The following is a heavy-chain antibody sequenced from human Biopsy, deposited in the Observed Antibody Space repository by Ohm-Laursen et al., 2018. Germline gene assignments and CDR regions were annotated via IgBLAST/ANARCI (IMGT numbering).Heavy chain of an antibody. J-gene: IGHJ3*02. D-gene: IGHD3-22*01. CDR2: INPSHGST. V-gene: IGHV1-46*01. CDR1: GYTFTRYY. Sequence: ASVTASCKASGYTFTRYYMHWVRQAPGHGLQWMGLINPSHGSTGSAQKIEGRFTMTRDTSTSTFYMELSSLRSEDTAIYYCARATLDYYDSNGYGADAFDIWGQGTMVTVSS. CDR3: ARATLDYYDSNGYGADAFDI.